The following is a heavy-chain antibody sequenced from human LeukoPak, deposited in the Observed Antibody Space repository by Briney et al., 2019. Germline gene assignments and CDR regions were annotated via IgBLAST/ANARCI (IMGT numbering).Heavy chain of an antibody. J-gene: IGHJ3*02. CDR3: ARRYHDAFDI. V-gene: IGHV3-7*05. CDR2: IKQEGSEK. D-gene: IGHD1-14*01. CDR1: EFPFISYW. Sequence: GPRRLSCAASEFPFISYWMTWVRQAPGKGREWVAKIKQEGSEKYYVDSVKGRFTIPRDNAKKSLYLQRNSLRAEDTAVYYCARRYHDAFDIWGQGTMVTVSS.